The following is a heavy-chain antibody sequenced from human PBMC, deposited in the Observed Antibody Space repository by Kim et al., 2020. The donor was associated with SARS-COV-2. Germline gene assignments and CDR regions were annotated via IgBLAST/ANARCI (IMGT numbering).Heavy chain of an antibody. V-gene: IGHV5-51*01. Sequence: GESLKISCKGSGYSFTSYWIGWVRQMPGKGLEWMGIIYPGDSDTRYSPSFQGQVTISADKSISTAYLQWSSLKASDTAMYYCARHRGKYSSGWYSSDYYYYYGMDVWGQGTTVTVSS. CDR1: GYSFTSYW. J-gene: IGHJ6*02. D-gene: IGHD6-19*01. CDR3: ARHRGKYSSGWYSSDYYYYYGMDV. CDR2: IYPGDSDT.